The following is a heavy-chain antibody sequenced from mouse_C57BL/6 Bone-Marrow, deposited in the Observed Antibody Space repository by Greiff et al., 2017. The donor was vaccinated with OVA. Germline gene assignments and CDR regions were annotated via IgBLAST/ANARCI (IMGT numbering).Heavy chain of an antibody. CDR2: IYPRSGNT. CDR3: ARSAYVAMDY. J-gene: IGHJ4*01. Sequence: VMLVESGAELARPGASVKLSCKASGYTFTSYGISWVKQRTGQGLEWIGEIYPRSGNTYYNEKFKGKATLTADKSSSTAYMELRSLTSEDSAVYFCARSAYVAMDYWGQGTSVTVSS. V-gene: IGHV1-81*01. D-gene: IGHD1-1*01. CDR1: GYTFTSYG.